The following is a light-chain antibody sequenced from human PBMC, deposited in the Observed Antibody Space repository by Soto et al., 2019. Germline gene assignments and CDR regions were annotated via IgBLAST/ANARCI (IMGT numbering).Light chain of an antibody. CDR3: QQYSSFPLT. CDR2: EAS. Sequence: DIQMTQSPSTLSASVGDRVTITCRARQSISSWLAWYQQKPGKAPKLLIHEASRLESGVPSRFSGSESGTEFTLTISGLHAEDFATYYCQQYSSFPLTFGGGTRVEIK. V-gene: IGKV1-5*01. CDR1: QSISSW. J-gene: IGKJ4*01.